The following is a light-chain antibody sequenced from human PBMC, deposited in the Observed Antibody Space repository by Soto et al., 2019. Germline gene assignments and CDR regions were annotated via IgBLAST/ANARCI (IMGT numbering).Light chain of an antibody. CDR2: AAS. CDR3: QQYNSYSWT. CDR1: QGISTS. V-gene: IGKV1-16*01. Sequence: DIQMTQSPSSVSASVGDGVTITCRASQGISTSLGWYQQKPGKAPKLLIYAASSLQSGVPSRFSGNRSGTEFTLTISSLQPDDFATYYCQQYNSYSWTVGQGTKVDIK. J-gene: IGKJ1*01.